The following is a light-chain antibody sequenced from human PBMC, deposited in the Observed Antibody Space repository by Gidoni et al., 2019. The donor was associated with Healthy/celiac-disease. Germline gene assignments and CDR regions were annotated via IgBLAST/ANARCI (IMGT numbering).Light chain of an antibody. V-gene: IGKV6-21*02. CDR3: HQSSSFPWT. CDR2: YAS. J-gene: IGKJ1*01. CDR1: QSIGSS. Sequence: DIVLHHHPHFQSVTPQEKVTITCRASQSIGSSLHWYQQKPDQSPKLLIKYASQSNTGVPSRFSGSGSGTDFTLTINSLEAEDAATYYCHQSSSFPWTFGQGTKVEIK.